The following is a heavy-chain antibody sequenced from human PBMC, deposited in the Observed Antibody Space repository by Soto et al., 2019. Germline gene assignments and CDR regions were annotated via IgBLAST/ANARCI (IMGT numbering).Heavy chain of an antibody. CDR1: RGTFSSYA. D-gene: IGHD3-22*01. Sequence: ASVKVSSKASRGTFSSYAISWVRQAPGQGLEWMGGIIPIFGTANYAQKFQGRVTITADESTSTAYMELSSLRSEDTAVYYCARMYYYDSSGSHDAFDIWGQGTMVTVSS. J-gene: IGHJ3*02. CDR3: ARMYYYDSSGSHDAFDI. V-gene: IGHV1-69*13. CDR2: IIPIFGTA.